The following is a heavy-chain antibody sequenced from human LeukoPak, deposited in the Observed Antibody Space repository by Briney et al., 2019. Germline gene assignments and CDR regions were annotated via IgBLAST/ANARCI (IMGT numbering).Heavy chain of an antibody. CDR1: GGSISSGGYY. V-gene: IGHV4-31*03. CDR2: IYYSGST. J-gene: IGHJ4*02. D-gene: IGHD3-22*01. Sequence: SQTLSLTCTVSGGSISSGGYYWSWIRQHPGKGLEWFGYIYYSGSTYYNPSLKSRVTISVDTSKNQFSLKLSSVTAADTAVYYCVRGPPFLRTYSYDSSGYYYFDYWGQGTLVTVSS. CDR3: VRGPPFLRTYSYDSSGYYYFDY.